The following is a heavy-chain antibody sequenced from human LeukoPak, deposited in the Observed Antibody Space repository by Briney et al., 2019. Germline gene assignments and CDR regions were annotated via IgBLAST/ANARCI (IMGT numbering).Heavy chain of an antibody. J-gene: IGHJ4*02. CDR2: ISGSGGST. CDR1: GFTFSSYA. D-gene: IGHD6-13*01. V-gene: IGHV3-23*01. CDR3: ARDRTIAAAGTPADY. Sequence: GGSLRLSCAASGFTFSSYAMSWVRQAPGKGLEWVSAISGSGGSTYYADSVKGRFTISRDNSKNTLYLQMNSLRAEDTAIYYCARDRTIAAAGTPADYWGQGTLVTVSS.